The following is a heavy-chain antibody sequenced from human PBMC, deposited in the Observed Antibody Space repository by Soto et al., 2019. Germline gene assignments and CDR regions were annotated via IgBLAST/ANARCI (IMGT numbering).Heavy chain of an antibody. CDR1: GDSITNFH. V-gene: IGHV4-59*01. J-gene: IGHJ4*02. CDR2: VYFSGST. CDR3: PAYDSECYFDY. D-gene: IGHD3-22*01. Sequence: LSLTCTVSGDSITNFHLSWIRQPPGKGLEWIGYVYFSGSTKYNPSFKSRVTMSIDTSKNEFSLRLISVTAADSAAYFWPAYDSECYFDYSGQGALVTVTS.